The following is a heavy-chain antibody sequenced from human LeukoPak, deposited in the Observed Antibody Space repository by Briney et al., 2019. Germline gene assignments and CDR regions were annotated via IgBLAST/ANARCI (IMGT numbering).Heavy chain of an antibody. CDR2: ISSSGTTI. Sequence: PGGSLRLSCAASGFTFSSYAMNWVRQAPGKGLEWVSYISSSGTTIYYADSVKGRFTISRVNAKNSLYLQMNSLRAEDTAVYHCARGHSGSFDYWGQGTLVTVSS. V-gene: IGHV3-48*03. CDR1: GFTFSSYA. D-gene: IGHD6-6*01. J-gene: IGHJ4*02. CDR3: ARGHSGSFDY.